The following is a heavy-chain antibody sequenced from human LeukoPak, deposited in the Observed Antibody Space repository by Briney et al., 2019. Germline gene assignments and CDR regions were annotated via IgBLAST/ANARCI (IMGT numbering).Heavy chain of an antibody. Sequence: SQTLSLTCTVSGDSISSGIHYWNWIRQPAGKGLEWIGRIYTSGSTNYNPSLKSRVTMSVDTSKNQFSLKLSSVTAADTAVYYCARGPRVGYYDSSGYYHYYFYMDVWGKGTTVTISS. CDR2: IYTSGST. D-gene: IGHD3-22*01. CDR1: GDSISSGIHY. J-gene: IGHJ6*03. CDR3: ARGPRVGYYDSSGYYHYYFYMDV. V-gene: IGHV4-61*02.